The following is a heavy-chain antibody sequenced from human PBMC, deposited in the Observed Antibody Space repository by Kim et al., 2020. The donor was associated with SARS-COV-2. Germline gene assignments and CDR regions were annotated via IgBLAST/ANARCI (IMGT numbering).Heavy chain of an antibody. CDR1: GFTFSNAW. V-gene: IGHV3-15*01. D-gene: IGHD3-22*01. Sequence: GGSLRLSCAASGFTFSNAWMSWVRQAPGKGLEWVGRIKSKTDGGTTDYAAPVKGRFTISRDDSKNTLYLQMNSLKTEDTAVYYCTTGYYYDSSGYRPWLTNPAYFDYWGQGTLVTVSS. CDR2: IKSKTDGGTT. J-gene: IGHJ4*02. CDR3: TTGYYYDSSGYRPWLTNPAYFDY.